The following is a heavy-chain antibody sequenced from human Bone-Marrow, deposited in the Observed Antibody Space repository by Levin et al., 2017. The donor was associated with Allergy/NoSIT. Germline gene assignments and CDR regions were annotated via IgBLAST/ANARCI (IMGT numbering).Heavy chain of an antibody. CDR2: IYYTGST. Sequence: GSLRLSCTVSGGSISSYYWNWIRQPPGMGLEWIGYIYYTGSTNYNPSLKSRVTLSVDTSKSQFSLKVSSVTAADTAVYYCARAGILTGYTMDVWGQGTTVTVSS. D-gene: IGHD3-9*01. CDR3: ARAGILTGYTMDV. CDR1: GGSISSYY. J-gene: IGHJ6*01. V-gene: IGHV4-59*01.